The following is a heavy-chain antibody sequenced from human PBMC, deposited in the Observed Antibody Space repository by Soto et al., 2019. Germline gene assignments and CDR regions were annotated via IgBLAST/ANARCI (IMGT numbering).Heavy chain of an antibody. CDR2: IYYSGTT. D-gene: IGHD5-12*01. Sequence: QVQLQESGPGLVKPSETLSLTCTVSGGSISSYYWSWILQPPGKGLEWIGYIYYSGTTNYNPSIKRGVTISVDTSKNQFSLKQSSVTAADTAVYYCARGRVRLYYMDVWGKGTTVTVSS. CDR1: GGSISSYY. J-gene: IGHJ6*03. CDR3: ARGRVRLYYMDV. V-gene: IGHV4-59*01.